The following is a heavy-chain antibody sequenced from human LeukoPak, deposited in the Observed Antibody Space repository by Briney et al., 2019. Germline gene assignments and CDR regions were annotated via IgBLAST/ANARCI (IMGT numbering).Heavy chain of an antibody. J-gene: IGHJ4*02. CDR3: ARETVAGTFDY. CDR1: GFTFSEYY. CDR2: ISSNADIV. V-gene: IGHV3-11*01. D-gene: IGHD6-19*01. Sequence: GGSLRLSCSASGFTFSEYYMSWIRQAPGKGLQWVSDISSNADIVSYADFAQGRFTISRDNGDHSLSLQLNSLRAEDTAVYYCARETVAGTFDYWSQGTLITVSS.